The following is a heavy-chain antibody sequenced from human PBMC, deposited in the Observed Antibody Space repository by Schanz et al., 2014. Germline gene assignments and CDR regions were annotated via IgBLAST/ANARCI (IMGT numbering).Heavy chain of an antibody. CDR1: TFTFSSDW. V-gene: IGHV3-7*02. CDR2: IKEDGSVK. D-gene: IGHD3-10*01. Sequence: EVQLAESGGGLVQPGGSLRLSCAASTFTFSSDWMSWVRQAPGKGLEWVTNIKEDGSVKDYVDSVKGRFTISRDNAKNTVQLQMNSLRAEDTAVYYCAKQHIVRGVICLNWFDSWGQGTLVIVSS. CDR3: AKQHIVRGVICLNWFDS. J-gene: IGHJ5*01.